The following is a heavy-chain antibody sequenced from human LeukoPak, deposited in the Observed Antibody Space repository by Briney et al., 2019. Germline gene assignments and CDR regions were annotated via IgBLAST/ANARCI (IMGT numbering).Heavy chain of an antibody. V-gene: IGHV4-30-2*01. CDR2: IYHCGNT. CDR1: GGSITSGDYS. Sequence: SQTLSLTCAVSGGSITSGDYSWSWIRQPPGKGLEWIGYIYHCGNTYYNPSLKSRVTISVDRSKNHFSLRLTSATAADTAVYYCARAYFYNGMDVWGQGTTVTVSS. J-gene: IGHJ6*02. CDR3: ARAYFYNGMDV.